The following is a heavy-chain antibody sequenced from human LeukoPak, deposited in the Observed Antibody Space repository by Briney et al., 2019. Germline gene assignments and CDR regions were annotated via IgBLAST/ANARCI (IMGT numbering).Heavy chain of an antibody. CDR1: GDSMSSSSHY. CDR2: VYRSGST. V-gene: IGHV4-39*07. D-gene: IGHD5-24*01. Sequence: SETLSLTCTVSGDSMSSSSHYWGWIRQSPEKGLEWIGVVYRSGSTNYNPSLKSRLTISHDTSRKQFYLKLDSLSAADTAVYYCARGTLSAGWQQLRWFDYWGQGTLVTVSS. CDR3: ARGTLSAGWQQLRWFDY. J-gene: IGHJ4*02.